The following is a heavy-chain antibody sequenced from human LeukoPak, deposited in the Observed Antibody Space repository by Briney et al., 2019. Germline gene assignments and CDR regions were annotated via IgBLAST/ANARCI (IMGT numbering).Heavy chain of an antibody. CDR2: IIPIFSTA. CDR1: GGTFSSYA. CDR3: ARGSGGPRYFDWLLSY. J-gene: IGHJ4*02. V-gene: IGHV1-69*13. Sequence: ASVKVSCKASGGTFSSYAISWVRQAPGQGLEWMGGIIPIFSTANYAQKFQGRVTITADESTSTAYMEPSSLRSEDTAVYYCARGSGGPRYFDWLLSYWGQGTLVTVSS. D-gene: IGHD3-9*01.